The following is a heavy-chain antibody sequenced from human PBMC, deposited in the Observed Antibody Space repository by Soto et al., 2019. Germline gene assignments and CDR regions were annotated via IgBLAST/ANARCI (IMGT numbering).Heavy chain of an antibody. CDR3: ASVTMIVVAPGSNYYYGMDV. CDR2: INAGNGNT. J-gene: IGHJ6*02. D-gene: IGHD3-22*01. CDR1: GYTFTSYA. V-gene: IGHV1-3*01. Sequence: QVPLVQSGAEVKKPGASVKVSCKASGYTFTSYAMHWVRQAPGQRLEWMGWINAGNGNTKYSQKFQGRVTITRDTSASTAYMELSSLRSEDTAVYYCASVTMIVVAPGSNYYYGMDVWGQGTTVTVSS.